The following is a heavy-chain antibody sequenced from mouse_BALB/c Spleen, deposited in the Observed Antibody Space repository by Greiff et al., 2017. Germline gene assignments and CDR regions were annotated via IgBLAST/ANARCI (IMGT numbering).Heavy chain of an antibody. Sequence: VQLVESGGGLVKPGGSLKLSCAASGFTFSSYAMSWVRQTPEKRLEWVASISSGGSTYYPDSVKGRFTISRDNARNILYLQMSSLRSEDTAMYYCARERHYYGYFDYWGQGTTLTVSS. V-gene: IGHV5-6-5*01. J-gene: IGHJ2*01. CDR3: ARERHYYGYFDY. CDR2: ISSGGST. CDR1: GFTFSSYA. D-gene: IGHD1-2*01.